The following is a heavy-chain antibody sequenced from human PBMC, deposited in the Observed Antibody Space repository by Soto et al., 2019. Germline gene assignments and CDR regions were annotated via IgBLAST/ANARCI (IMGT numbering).Heavy chain of an antibody. D-gene: IGHD2-15*01. CDR1: GGTFSSYA. J-gene: IGHJ3*02. Sequence: ASVKVSCKASGGTFSSYAISWVRQAPGQGLEWMGGIIPIFGTANYAQKFQGRVTITADESTSTAYMELSSLRSEDTAVYYCARGGYCSGGSCYAKHAFDIWGQGTMVTVSS. CDR2: IIPIFGTA. V-gene: IGHV1-69*13. CDR3: ARGGYCSGGSCYAKHAFDI.